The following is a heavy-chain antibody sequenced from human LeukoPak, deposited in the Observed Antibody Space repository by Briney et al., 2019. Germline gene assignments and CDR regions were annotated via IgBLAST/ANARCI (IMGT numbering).Heavy chain of an antibody. J-gene: IGHJ4*02. CDR2: ISSSSSYI. CDR1: GFTFSSYS. V-gene: IGHV3-21*01. D-gene: IGHD3-10*01. CDR3: ARDSGIRDSIDY. Sequence: GGSLRLSCAASGFTFSSYSMNWVRQAPGKGLEWVSSISSSSSYIYYADSVKGRFTISRDNAKNSLYLQMNTLRVEDTAVYYCARDSGIRDSIDYWGQGTLVTVSS.